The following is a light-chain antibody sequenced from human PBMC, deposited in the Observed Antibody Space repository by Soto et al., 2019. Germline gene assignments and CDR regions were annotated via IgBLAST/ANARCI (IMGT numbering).Light chain of an antibody. CDR1: SSDVGSYNL. CDR3: CSHAGSSADV. V-gene: IGLV2-23*02. CDR2: EVS. J-gene: IGLJ1*01. Sequence: QSVLTQPASVSGSPVQSITISCTGTSSDVGSYNLVSWYQQHPGKAPKLMIYEVSKRPSGVSNRFSGSKSGNTASLTISWLQAEDEADYYCCSHAGSSADVFGTGTKVTVL.